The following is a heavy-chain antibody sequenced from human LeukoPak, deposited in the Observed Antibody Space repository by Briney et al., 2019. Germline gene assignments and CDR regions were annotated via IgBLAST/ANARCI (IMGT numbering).Heavy chain of an antibody. CDR3: VTDGVSGGAFDI. Sequence: ASVKVSCKASGYTFTDYYIHWVRQAPGQGLEWLGWIYPNSGGTNYAQKFQGRVTVTRDTSISATYMELTRLRSDDTAIYYSVTDGVSGGAFDISSQATIPTVSS. J-gene: IGHJ3*02. D-gene: IGHD2-8*01. CDR2: IYPNSGGT. CDR1: GYTFTDYY. V-gene: IGHV1-2*02.